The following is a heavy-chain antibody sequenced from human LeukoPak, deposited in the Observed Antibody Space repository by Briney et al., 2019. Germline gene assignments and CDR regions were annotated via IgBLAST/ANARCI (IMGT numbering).Heavy chain of an antibody. Sequence: GGSLRLSCAASEFPFNGYWMSWVRQAPGKGLECVANINQDGSEKYYVDSVRGRFTISRDNAKNTLYLQMNSLRAEDTAVYYCAKFNSQLYYDSSGYLWDAFDIWGQGTMVTVSS. CDR1: EFPFNGYW. J-gene: IGHJ3*02. CDR3: AKFNSQLYYDSSGYLWDAFDI. D-gene: IGHD3-22*01. V-gene: IGHV3-7*01. CDR2: INQDGSEK.